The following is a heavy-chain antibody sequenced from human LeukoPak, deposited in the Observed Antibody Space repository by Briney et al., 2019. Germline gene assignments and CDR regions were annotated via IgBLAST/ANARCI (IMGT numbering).Heavy chain of an antibody. J-gene: IGHJ3*02. CDR2: INHSGST. D-gene: IGHD3-22*01. V-gene: IGHV4-34*01. CDR3: ARSYYYDSPWAFDI. CDR1: GGSFSGYY. Sequence: SETLSLTCAVYGGSFSGYYWSWIRQPPGKGLEWIGEINHSGSTNHNPSLKSRVTISVDTSKNQFSLKLSSVTAADTAVYYCARSYYYDSPWAFDIWGQGTMVTVSS.